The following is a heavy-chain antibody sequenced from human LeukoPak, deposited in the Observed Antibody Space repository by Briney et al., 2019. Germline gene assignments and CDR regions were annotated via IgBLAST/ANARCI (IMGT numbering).Heavy chain of an antibody. J-gene: IGHJ5*02. D-gene: IGHD2-15*01. CDR3: ARERYCSGGSCYSHWFDP. CDR1: GGSISNYY. CDR2: IYYSGST. Sequence: SGTLSLTCTVSGGSISNYYWNWIRQPPGKGLEWIGYIYYSGSTNYNPSLKSRVTISVDTSENQFSLKLSSVAAADTAVYYCARERYCSGGSCYSHWFDPWGQGTLVTVSS. V-gene: IGHV4-59*01.